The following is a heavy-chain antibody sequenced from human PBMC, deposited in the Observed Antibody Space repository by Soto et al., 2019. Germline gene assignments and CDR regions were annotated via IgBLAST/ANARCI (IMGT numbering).Heavy chain of an antibody. CDR3: ARQNYYGSALQYFQH. J-gene: IGHJ1*01. D-gene: IGHD3-10*01. CDR1: GGSISSSGYF. Sequence: QLQLQESGPGLVKPSETLSLTYTVSGGSISSSGYFWAWIRQPPGKGLEWIGSIYYSGSTYYNPSLKRRVPLSVDTSKNRLSLKRSSVTAADTAVYYCARQNYYGSALQYFQHWGQGTLVTVSS. CDR2: IYYSGST. V-gene: IGHV4-39*01.